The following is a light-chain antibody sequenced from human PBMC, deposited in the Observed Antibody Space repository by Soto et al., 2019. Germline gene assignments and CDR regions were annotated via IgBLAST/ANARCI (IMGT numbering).Light chain of an antibody. Sequence: DIQMTQSPSTLSASIGDRVTITCRASQSIRSWLAWYQQKPGRAPKLLIYDASSLESGVPSRFSGSGSGTEFTLTISSLQPDDFAIYYCQQYKSYWTFGQGTKVEIK. CDR1: QSIRSW. J-gene: IGKJ1*01. V-gene: IGKV1-5*01. CDR3: QQYKSYWT. CDR2: DAS.